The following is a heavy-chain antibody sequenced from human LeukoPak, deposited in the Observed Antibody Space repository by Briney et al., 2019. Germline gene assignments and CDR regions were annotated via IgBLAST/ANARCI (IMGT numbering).Heavy chain of an antibody. V-gene: IGHV4-39*01. CDR3: ARRGYRNWYFDL. J-gene: IGHJ2*01. CDR2: IYYSGST. Sequence: SETLSLTCTVSGGSISSSSYYWGWIRQPPGKGLEWIGSIYYSGSTYYNPSLKSRVTISVDTSKNQFSLKLSSVTAADTAVYYCARRGYRNWYFDLWSRGTLVTVSS. CDR1: GGSISSSSYY. D-gene: IGHD5-18*01.